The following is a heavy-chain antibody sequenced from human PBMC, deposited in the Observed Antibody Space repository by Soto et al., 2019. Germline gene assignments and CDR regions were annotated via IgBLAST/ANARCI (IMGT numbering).Heavy chain of an antibody. CDR3: ARHFNYYGSGSYPDWFDP. CDR1: GGSISSGGYS. Sequence: LSLTCAVSGGSISSGGYSWSWIRQPPGKGLEWTGYMYHSGSTYYNPSLKSRVTISVDTSKNQFSLKLSSVTAADTAVYYCARHFNYYGSGSYPDWFDPWGQGTLVTVSP. CDR2: MYHSGST. J-gene: IGHJ5*02. D-gene: IGHD3-10*01. V-gene: IGHV4-30-2*03.